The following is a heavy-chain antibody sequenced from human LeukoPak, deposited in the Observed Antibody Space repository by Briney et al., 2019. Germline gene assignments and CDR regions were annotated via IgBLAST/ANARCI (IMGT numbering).Heavy chain of an antibody. J-gene: IGHJ4*02. CDR3: AKVAKYYYGSETYYFFEH. D-gene: IGHD3-10*01. CDR2: ISYDGSNK. CDR1: GFTFSSYA. V-gene: IGHV3-30*04. Sequence: GGSLRLSCAASGFTFSSYAMHWVRQAPGKGLEWVAVISYDGSNKYYADSVKGRFTISRDNAKNSLYLQMNSLRVEDTAVYYCAKVAKYYYGSETYYFFEHWGQGTPVTASS.